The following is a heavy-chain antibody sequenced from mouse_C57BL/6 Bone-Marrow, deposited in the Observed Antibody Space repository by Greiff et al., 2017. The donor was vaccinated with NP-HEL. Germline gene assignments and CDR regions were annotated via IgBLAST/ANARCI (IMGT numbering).Heavy chain of an antibody. CDR3: ARPLYGSSYETWFAY. V-gene: IGHV1-42*01. CDR1: GYSFTGYY. D-gene: IGHD1-1*01. J-gene: IGHJ3*01. CDR2: INPSTGGT. Sequence: VQLQQSGPELVKPGASVKISCKASGYSFTGYYMNWVKQSPDKSLEWIGEINPSTGGTTYNQKFKAKATLTVDKSSSTAYMQLKSLTSEDSAVYYCARPLYGSSYETWFAYWGQGTLVTVSA.